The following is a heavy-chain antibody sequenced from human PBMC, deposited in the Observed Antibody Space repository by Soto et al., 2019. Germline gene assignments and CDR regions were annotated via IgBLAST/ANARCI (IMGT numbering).Heavy chain of an antibody. CDR2: IDPSDSYT. J-gene: IGHJ6*02. CDR1: GYSFTSYW. D-gene: IGHD1-1*01. CDR3: ARLEGSEAEYYYYYGMDV. V-gene: IGHV5-10-1*01. Sequence: PGESLKISCKGSGYSFTSYWIGWVRQMPGKGLEWMGRIDPSDSYTNYSPSFQGHVTISADKSISTAYLQWSSLKASDTAMYYCARLEGSEAEYYYYYGMDVWGQGTTVTVSS.